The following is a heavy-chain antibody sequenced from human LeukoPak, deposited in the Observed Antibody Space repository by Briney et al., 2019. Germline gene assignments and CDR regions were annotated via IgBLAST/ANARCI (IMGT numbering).Heavy chain of an antibody. V-gene: IGHV4-4*09. D-gene: IGHD3-10*01. Sequence: SETLSLTCTVSGGSISSYYWSWIRQPPGKGLEWIGYIYTSGSTNYNPSLKSRVTISVDTSKNQFSLKLSSVTAADTAVYYCAGQVFGGYPPSYYMDVWGKGTTVTVSS. CDR1: GGSISSYY. CDR2: IYTSGST. CDR3: AGQVFGGYPPSYYMDV. J-gene: IGHJ6*03.